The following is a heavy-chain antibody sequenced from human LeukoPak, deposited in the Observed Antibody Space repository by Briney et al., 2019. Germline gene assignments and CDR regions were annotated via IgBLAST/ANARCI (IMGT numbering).Heavy chain of an antibody. CDR3: ARGAAAGPHFDY. CDR2: IWYDGSNK. D-gene: IGHD6-13*01. Sequence: GRSLRLSCAASGFPFSSNGMHWVRQPPGKGLEWVAVIWYDGSNKYYADSVKGRFTISRDNSKNTLYLQMNILTAEDTAVYYCARGAAAGPHFDYWGQGTLVTVSS. V-gene: IGHV3-33*08. J-gene: IGHJ4*02. CDR1: GFPFSSNG.